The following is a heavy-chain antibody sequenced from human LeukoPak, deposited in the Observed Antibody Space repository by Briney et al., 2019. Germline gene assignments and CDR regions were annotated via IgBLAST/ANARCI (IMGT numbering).Heavy chain of an antibody. D-gene: IGHD2-21*01. Sequence: GRSLRLSCAASGFTFSSYGMHWVRQAPGKGLEWVAVIWYDGSNKYYADSVKGRFTISRDNSKNTLYLQMNSLRAEDTAVYYCAGDSCGGDCLDYWGQGTLVTVSS. J-gene: IGHJ4*02. V-gene: IGHV3-33*01. CDR3: AGDSCGGDCLDY. CDR2: IWYDGSNK. CDR1: GFTFSSYG.